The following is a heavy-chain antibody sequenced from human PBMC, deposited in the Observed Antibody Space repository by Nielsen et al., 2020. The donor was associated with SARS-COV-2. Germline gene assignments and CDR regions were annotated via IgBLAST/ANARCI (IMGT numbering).Heavy chain of an antibody. CDR2: ISRSGGST. Sequence: GESLKISCAASGFPFMRYAMSWVRQAPGKGLEWVSVISRSGGSTYYVDSVRGRFTISRDNSRNTLFLQMNSLRAEDTAVYYCTKDASGWFGLVDYWGHGTLVTVSS. D-gene: IGHD6-19*01. V-gene: IGHV3-23*01. CDR3: TKDASGWFGLVDY. J-gene: IGHJ4*01. CDR1: GFPFMRYA.